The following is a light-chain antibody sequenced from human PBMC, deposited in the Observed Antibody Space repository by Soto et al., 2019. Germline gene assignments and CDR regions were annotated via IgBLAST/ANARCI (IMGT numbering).Light chain of an antibody. J-gene: IGLJ3*02. Sequence: QLVLTQSPSASASLGASVKLTCTLSSGHSSYAIAWHQQQPEKGPRYLMKLNSDGSHSKGDGIPDRFSGSSSGAERYLTISILQSEDEADYYCQTWGTGIAVFVGGTKLTVL. CDR3: QTWGTGIAV. CDR1: SGHSSYA. CDR2: LNSDGSH. V-gene: IGLV4-69*01.